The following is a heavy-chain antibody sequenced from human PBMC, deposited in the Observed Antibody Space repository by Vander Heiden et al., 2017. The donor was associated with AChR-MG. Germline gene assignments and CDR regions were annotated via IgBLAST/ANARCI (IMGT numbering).Heavy chain of an antibody. CDR1: GNIFTNYA. J-gene: IGHJ4*02. D-gene: IGHD2-2*01. Sequence: QVQLVPSGAEVKKPGASVKVSCMASGNIFTNYAIHWVRQAPGQRLEWMGWIDAGNGDTKYSQKFQGRVTITRDTSASTAYMEVSSLRSEDTAVYYCARGYCSSTSCQYYIDYWGQGTLVTVS. CDR3: ARGYCSSTSCQYYIDY. V-gene: IGHV1-3*01. CDR2: IDAGNGDT.